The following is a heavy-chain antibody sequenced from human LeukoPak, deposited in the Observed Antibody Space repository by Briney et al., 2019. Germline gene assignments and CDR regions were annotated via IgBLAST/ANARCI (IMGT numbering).Heavy chain of an antibody. CDR3: ARAHIAARPDDYYYYMDV. CDR2: IYYSGST. J-gene: IGHJ6*03. CDR1: GGSISSYY. D-gene: IGHD6-6*01. Sequence: SETLSLTCTVSGGSISSYYWSWIRQPPGKGLEWIGYIYYSGSTNHNPSLKSRVTISVDTSKNQFSLKLSSVTAADTAVYYCARAHIAARPDDYYYYMDVWGKGTTVTVSS. V-gene: IGHV4-59*01.